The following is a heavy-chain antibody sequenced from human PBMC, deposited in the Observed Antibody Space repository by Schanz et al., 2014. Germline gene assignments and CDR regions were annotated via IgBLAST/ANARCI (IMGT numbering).Heavy chain of an antibody. Sequence: QLQLQESGPGLVKPSETLSLTCTVSGGSISSSSYYWGWIRQPPGKGLEWIGSIFYSGSTYYNLSQKMRVSISVDTPKTHFPLKVTSVTAAETAVYYCARENVGRGFDYWGRGALVTVSS. CDR3: ARENVGRGFDY. CDR1: GGSISSSSYY. D-gene: IGHD3-10*02. V-gene: IGHV4-39*02. J-gene: IGHJ4*02. CDR2: IFYSGST.